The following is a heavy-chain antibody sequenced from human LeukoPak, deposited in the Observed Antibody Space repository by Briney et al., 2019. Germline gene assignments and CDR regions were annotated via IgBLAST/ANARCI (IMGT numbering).Heavy chain of an antibody. CDR2: ISTSGST. Sequence: SETLSLTCTVSGDSISDYYWSWIRQPAGKGLEWIGRISTSGSTNYSPSLKSRVTMSVDTSKNQFSLNLRSLSAADTAVYYCARAGSTVSLFDYWGQGSLVTVSS. CDR1: GDSISDYY. V-gene: IGHV4-4*07. J-gene: IGHJ4*02. D-gene: IGHD4-17*01. CDR3: ARAGSTVSLFDY.